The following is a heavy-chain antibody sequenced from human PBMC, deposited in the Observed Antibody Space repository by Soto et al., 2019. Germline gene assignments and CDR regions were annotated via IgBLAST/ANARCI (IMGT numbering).Heavy chain of an antibody. CDR1: GFTFSDYY. CDR3: AGQYSSSAVEF. Sequence: QVQLVESGGGLVKPGGSLRLSCAASGFTFSDYYMNWIRQAPGKGLEWVSYISSGAITIYYAGSVKGRFTISRDNGKNSSDMQMNNLRAEDTAVFYCAGQYSSSAVEFWGQGTLVTVSS. V-gene: IGHV3-11*01. CDR2: ISSGAITI. J-gene: IGHJ4*02. D-gene: IGHD6-6*01.